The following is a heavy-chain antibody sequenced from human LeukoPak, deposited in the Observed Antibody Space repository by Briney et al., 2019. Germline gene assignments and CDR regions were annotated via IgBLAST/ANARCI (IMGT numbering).Heavy chain of an antibody. CDR3: ARVDFDWSVFDY. Sequence: PGRSLRLSCAASGFTFSSYAMHWVRQAPGKGLEWVAVISYDGSNKYYADSVKGRFTISRDNSKNTLCLQMNSLRAEDTAVYYCARVDFDWSVFDYWGQGTLVTVSS. V-gene: IGHV3-30-3*01. D-gene: IGHD3-9*01. CDR2: ISYDGSNK. J-gene: IGHJ4*02. CDR1: GFTFSSYA.